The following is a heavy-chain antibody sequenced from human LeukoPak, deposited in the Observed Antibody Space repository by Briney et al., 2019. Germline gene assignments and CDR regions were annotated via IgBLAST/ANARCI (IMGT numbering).Heavy chain of an antibody. CDR2: IYNRGST. V-gene: IGHV4-61*08. CDR3: ARVRPYDFWSGYSNWFDP. J-gene: IGHJ5*02. D-gene: IGHD3-3*01. Sequence: PSETLSLTCTVSGGSVSSNGYFWNWIRQPPGKGLEWIGYIYNRGSTNYNPSLKSRVTISVDTSNNQFSLKLTSVTAADTAVYYCARVRPYDFWSGYSNWFDPWGQGTLVTVSS. CDR1: GGSVSSNGYF.